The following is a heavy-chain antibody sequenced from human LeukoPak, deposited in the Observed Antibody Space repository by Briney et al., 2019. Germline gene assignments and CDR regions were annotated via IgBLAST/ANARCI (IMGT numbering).Heavy chain of an antibody. J-gene: IGHJ4*02. CDR1: GGCISSGSYY. Sequence: SETLYDRCTVSGGCISSGSYYWGWMRQPPRKGLEWIGSIYYSGSTYYNPSLKSRVTISVDTSKNQFSLKLSSVTAADTAVYYCARHYSSSWYEWVYWGQGTLVTVSS. CDR3: ARHYSSSWYEWVY. V-gene: IGHV4-39*01. CDR2: IYYSGST. D-gene: IGHD6-13*01.